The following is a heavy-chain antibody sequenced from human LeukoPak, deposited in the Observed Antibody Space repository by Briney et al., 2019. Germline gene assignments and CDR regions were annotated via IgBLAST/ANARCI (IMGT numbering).Heavy chain of an antibody. J-gene: IGHJ4*02. Sequence: GGSLRLSCVASGLAFSSYSMHWVRQAPGKGLEWVGIISYDGSDEYYTDSVKGRFTISRDNSKNTVYLQMNSLRADDTAVYYCARDFTPEWFDIHWGQRTLVTVS. D-gene: IGHD3-3*01. V-gene: IGHV3-30*04. CDR1: GLAFSSYS. CDR3: ARDFTPEWFDIH. CDR2: ISYDGSDE.